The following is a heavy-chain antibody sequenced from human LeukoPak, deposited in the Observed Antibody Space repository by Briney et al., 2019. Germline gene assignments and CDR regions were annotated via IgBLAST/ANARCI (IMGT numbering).Heavy chain of an antibody. CDR3: ARDLNSSGYYDY. CDR1: GFTFSSYS. J-gene: IGHJ4*02. CDR2: ISSSSSYI. D-gene: IGHD3-22*01. Sequence: GGSLRLSCAASGFTFSSYSMNWVRQAPGKGLEWVSSISSSSSYIYYADSVKGRFTISRDNAKNSLYLQMNSLRAEDTAVYYCARDLNSSGYYDYWGQGTLVTVSS. V-gene: IGHV3-21*01.